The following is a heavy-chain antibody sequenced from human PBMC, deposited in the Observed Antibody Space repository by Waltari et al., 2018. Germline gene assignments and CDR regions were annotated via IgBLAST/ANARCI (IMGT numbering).Heavy chain of an antibody. D-gene: IGHD5-12*01. Sequence: QITLKESGPTLVKPTQTLTLTCTFSGFSLSTSGVGVGWIRQPPGKALEWLALIYWNDDKRYSPSLKSRLTITKDTSKNQVVLTMTNMDPVDTATYYCAQSVVDIVATTPHGAFDYWGQGTLVTVSS. CDR3: AQSVVDIVATTPHGAFDY. V-gene: IGHV2-5*01. CDR1: GFSLSTSGVG. J-gene: IGHJ4*02. CDR2: IYWNDDK.